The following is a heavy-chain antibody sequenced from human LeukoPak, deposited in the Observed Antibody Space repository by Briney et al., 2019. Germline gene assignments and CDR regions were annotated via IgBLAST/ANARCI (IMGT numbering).Heavy chain of an antibody. Sequence: SETLSLTCTVSGGSISSTSYYWGWIRQPPGKGLEWIGTIYYRGSTYYNPSLKSRVTISVDTSKNQFSLKLSSVTAADTAVYYCARHDSSGPYNAFDIWGQGTMVTVSS. CDR1: GGSISSTSYY. V-gene: IGHV4-39*01. CDR3: ARHDSSGPYNAFDI. CDR2: IYYRGST. J-gene: IGHJ3*02. D-gene: IGHD3-22*01.